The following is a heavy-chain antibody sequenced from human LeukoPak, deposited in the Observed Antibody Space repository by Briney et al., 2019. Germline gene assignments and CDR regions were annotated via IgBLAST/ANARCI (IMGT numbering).Heavy chain of an antibody. Sequence: QPGGSLRLSCAASGFTFSSYSMHWVRQAPGKGLEWVSSISSSSSYIHYADSVKGRFTISRDNAKNSLYLQMNSLRAEDTAVYYCARTPLDDYGDYFDYWGQGTLVTVSS. CDR2: ISSSSSYI. CDR1: GFTFSSYS. CDR3: ARTPLDDYGDYFDY. D-gene: IGHD4-17*01. V-gene: IGHV3-21*01. J-gene: IGHJ4*02.